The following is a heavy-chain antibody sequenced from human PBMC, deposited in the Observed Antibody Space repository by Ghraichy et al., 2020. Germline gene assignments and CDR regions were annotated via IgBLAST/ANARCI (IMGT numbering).Heavy chain of an antibody. J-gene: IGHJ6*02. CDR3: ARDGSGYDTGGYYYYYGMDV. CDR2: IYYSGST. V-gene: IGHV4-61*01. CDR1: GGSVSSGSYY. D-gene: IGHD5-12*01. Sequence: SETLSLTCTVSGGSVSSGSYYWSWIRQPPGKGLEWIGYIYYSGSTNYNPSLKSRVTISVDTSKNQFSLKLSSVTAADTAVYYCARDGSGYDTGGYYYYYGMDVWGQGTTVTVSS.